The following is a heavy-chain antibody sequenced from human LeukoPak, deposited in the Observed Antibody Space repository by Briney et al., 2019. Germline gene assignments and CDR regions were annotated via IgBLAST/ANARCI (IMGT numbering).Heavy chain of an antibody. CDR2: IIDTGST. J-gene: IGHJ5*02. CDR3: ARGLLNYYGSGSYYSWFDP. CDR1: DGSFSGYY. V-gene: IGHV4-34*01. D-gene: IGHD3-10*01. Sequence: SETLTLTCAVYDGSFSGYYWTWIRQPPGKGLEWIGEIIDTGSTKYNSSLKSRVTMSVDTSKNQFSLKLSSVTAADTAVYYCARGLLNYYGSGSYYSWFDPWGQGTPVTVSS.